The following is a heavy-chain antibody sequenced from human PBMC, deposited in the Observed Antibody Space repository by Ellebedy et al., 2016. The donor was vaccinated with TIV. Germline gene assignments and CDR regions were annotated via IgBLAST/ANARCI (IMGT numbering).Heavy chain of an antibody. J-gene: IGHJ5*02. CDR3: TATAGTSSGGFDP. V-gene: IGHV3-73*01. Sequence: GESLKISCAASGFTFSGFTVHWVRQASGGGLEWLGRIRGKANNYATVYAASVKGRFTISSDDSENAAYLQMNSLKTEDTAIDYCTATAGTSSGGFDPWGQGTLVTVSS. D-gene: IGHD6-19*01. CDR2: IRGKANNYAT. CDR1: GFTFSGFT.